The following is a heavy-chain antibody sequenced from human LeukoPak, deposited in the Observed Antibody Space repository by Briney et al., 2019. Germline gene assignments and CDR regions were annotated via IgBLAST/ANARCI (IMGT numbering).Heavy chain of an antibody. CDR3: AKDGGLWVSAHWGDS. J-gene: IGHJ4*02. CDR2: ITTSDGNT. Sequence: GGSLRLSCAASGFTFSSYTMSWVRQAPGKGLEWVSTITTSDGNTYYADSVKGRFTVSRDNPKNTLYLQMNSLRAEDTAVYYCAKDGGLWVSAHWGDSWGRGTLVTVSS. CDR1: GFTFSSYT. V-gene: IGHV3-23*01. D-gene: IGHD7-27*01.